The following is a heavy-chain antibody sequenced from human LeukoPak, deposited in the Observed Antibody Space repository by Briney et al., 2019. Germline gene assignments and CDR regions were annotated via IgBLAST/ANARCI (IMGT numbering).Heavy chain of an antibody. J-gene: IGHJ5*02. CDR1: GFIFSSYS. CDR2: ISSSSSYI. CDR3: ARDLGYYDSSGYSS. D-gene: IGHD3-22*01. V-gene: IGHV3-21*01. Sequence: GGSLRLSCAASGFIFSSYSMKWVRQALGKGLEWVSSISSSSSYIYYADSVKGRFTISRDNAKNSLYLQMNSLRAEDTAVYYCARDLGYYDSSGYSSWGQGTLVTVSS.